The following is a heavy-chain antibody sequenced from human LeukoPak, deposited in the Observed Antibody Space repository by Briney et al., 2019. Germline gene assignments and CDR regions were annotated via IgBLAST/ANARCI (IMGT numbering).Heavy chain of an antibody. Sequence: GGSLRLSCAASGFTFSNYWMSWVRQTPGKGLEWVANIKEDGSDKYYVDSLKGRFTISRDNAKNSLYLQMNSLRAEDTAVYYCARGGSGSYLYSTFDPWGQGTLVTVSS. D-gene: IGHD3-10*01. CDR2: IKEDGSDK. CDR3: ARGGSGSYLYSTFDP. CDR1: GFTFSNYW. V-gene: IGHV3-7*03. J-gene: IGHJ5*02.